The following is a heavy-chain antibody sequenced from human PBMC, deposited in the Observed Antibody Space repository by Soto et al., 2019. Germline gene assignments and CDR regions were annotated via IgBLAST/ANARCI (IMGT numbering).Heavy chain of an antibody. CDR3: ARGSVIYGMDV. CDR1: GGSISSYY. D-gene: IGHD3-10*01. J-gene: IGHJ6*02. Sequence: ETLSLTCTVSGGSISSYYWSWIRQPPGKGLEWIGYIYYSGSTNYNPSLKSRVTISVDTSKNQFSLKLSSVTAADTAVYYCARGSVIYGMDVWGQGTTVTVSS. V-gene: IGHV4-59*01. CDR2: IYYSGST.